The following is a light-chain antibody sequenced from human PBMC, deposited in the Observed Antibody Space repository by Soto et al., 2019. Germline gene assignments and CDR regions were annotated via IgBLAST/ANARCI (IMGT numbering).Light chain of an antibody. CDR2: DVS. CDR3: SSYTSSSTRV. Sequence: QSALTQPASVSGSPGRSITISCTGTSSDVGGYNYVSWYQQHPGKAPKLMIYDVSNRPSGVSNRFSGSKSGNTASLTISGLQAEDEAEYYCSSYTSSSTRVFGTGTKVTVL. V-gene: IGLV2-14*01. CDR1: SSDVGGYNY. J-gene: IGLJ1*01.